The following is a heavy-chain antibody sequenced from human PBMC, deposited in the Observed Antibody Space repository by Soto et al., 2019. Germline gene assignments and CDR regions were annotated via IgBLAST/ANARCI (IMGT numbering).Heavy chain of an antibody. Sequence: EVQLVESGGGVVQPGGSLRLSCAASGFSLSDYWMHWVRQAPGEGLVWLSRITRDGSSTNYADSVKGRFTISRDNAKNTLYLQVNSLRGEDTAVYYCARGANGYYYFDYRGQGTLVTVSS. D-gene: IGHD5-18*01. CDR1: GFSLSDYW. V-gene: IGHV3-74*01. J-gene: IGHJ4*02. CDR2: ITRDGSST. CDR3: ARGANGYYYFDY.